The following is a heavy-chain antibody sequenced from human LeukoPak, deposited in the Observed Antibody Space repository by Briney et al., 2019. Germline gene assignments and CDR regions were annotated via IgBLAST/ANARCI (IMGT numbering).Heavy chain of an antibody. V-gene: IGHV4-31*03. CDR2: IYYSGST. Sequence: PSQTLSLTCTVSGGSISSGGYYWSWIRQHPGKGLEWIGYIYYSGSTYYNPSLKSRVTISVDTSKNQFSLKLSSVTAADTAVYYCARGYCSSTSCSHFDYWGQGTLVTVSS. D-gene: IGHD2-2*01. CDR3: ARGYCSSTSCSHFDY. CDR1: GGSISSGGYY. J-gene: IGHJ4*02.